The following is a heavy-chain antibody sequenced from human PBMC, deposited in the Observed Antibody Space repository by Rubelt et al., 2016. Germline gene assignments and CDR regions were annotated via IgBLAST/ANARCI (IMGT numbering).Heavy chain of an antibody. CDR2: ISGDGGGS. J-gene: IGHJ4*02. CDR1: GFTFDEYA. D-gene: IGHD6-19*01. Sequence: EVQLVESGGGVVQPGGSLRLSCAASGFTFDEYAMHWVRQAPGKGLEWVSLISGDGGGSNYAESVKGRFTISRENAKNSRYRQMNSLRAEDTAVYYCARRVAVFDYWGQGTLVTVSS. V-gene: IGHV3-43*02. CDR3: ARRVAVFDY.